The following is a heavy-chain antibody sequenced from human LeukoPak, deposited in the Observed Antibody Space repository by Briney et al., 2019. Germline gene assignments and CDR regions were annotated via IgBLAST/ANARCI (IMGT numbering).Heavy chain of an antibody. J-gene: IGHJ5*02. CDR2: IYHSGST. Sequence: SETLSLTCTVSGGSISSGGYYWSWIRQPPGKGLEWIGYIYHSGSTYYNPSLKSRVTISVDTSKNQFSPKLSSVTAADTAVYYCARVAIIPHPIAAAGTGRYNWFDPWGQGTLVTVSS. D-gene: IGHD6-13*01. CDR3: ARVAIIPHPIAAAGTGRYNWFDP. V-gene: IGHV4-30-2*01. CDR1: GGSISSGGYY.